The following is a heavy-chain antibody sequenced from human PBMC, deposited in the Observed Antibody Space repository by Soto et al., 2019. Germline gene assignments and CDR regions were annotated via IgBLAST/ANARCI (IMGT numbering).Heavy chain of an antibody. CDR3: ARGDYYYYGLDV. Sequence: LRLSCAASGFTFSDYSMNWVRQAPGKGLEWVSSISSSSSYIYYADSVKGRFTISRDNAKNSLFLQMNSLRAEDTAVYYCARGDYYYYGLDVWGQGTTVTVSS. V-gene: IGHV3-21*01. J-gene: IGHJ6*02. CDR2: ISSSSSYI. CDR1: GFTFSDYS.